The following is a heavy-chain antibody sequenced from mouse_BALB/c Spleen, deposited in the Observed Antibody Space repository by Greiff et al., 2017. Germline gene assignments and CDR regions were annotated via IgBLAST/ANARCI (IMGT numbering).Heavy chain of an antibody. V-gene: IGHV2-2*02. CDR3: ARNWSPMDY. CDR1: GFSLTSYG. J-gene: IGHJ4*01. CDR2: IWSGGST. Sequence: VQLQQSGPGLVQPSQSLSITCTVSGFSLTSYGVHWVRQSPGKGLEWLGVIWSGGSTDYNAAFISRLSISKDNSKSQVFFKMNSLQANYTARYYCARNWSPMDYWGQGTSVTVSS.